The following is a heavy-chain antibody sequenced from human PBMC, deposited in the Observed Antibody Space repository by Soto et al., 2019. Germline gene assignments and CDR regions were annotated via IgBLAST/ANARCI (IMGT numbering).Heavy chain of an antibody. Sequence: SETLSLTCTVSGGSISSGGYYWSWIRQNPGKGLEWIGYIYYSGSTYYNPSLKSRVTISVDTSKNQFSLKLGSVTAADTAVYYCARDKWLRFRGIYYGMDVWGQGTTVTVSS. CDR3: ARDKWLRFRGIYYGMDV. CDR2: IYYSGST. D-gene: IGHD5-12*01. V-gene: IGHV4-31*02. CDR1: GGSISSGGYY. J-gene: IGHJ6*02.